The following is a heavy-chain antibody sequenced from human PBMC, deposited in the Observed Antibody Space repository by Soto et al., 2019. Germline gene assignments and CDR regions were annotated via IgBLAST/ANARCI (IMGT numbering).Heavy chain of an antibody. CDR2: ILVGGST. CDR1: GFICSSYD. Sequence: GGSLRLSCAVSGFICSSYDMSWVRQAPGKGLEWVSTILVGGSTHYEDSVKGRFTISRDTSKNTVYLQMNSLTAGDTAVYYCVKATATGGGAFEICGQGTMVTVSS. J-gene: IGHJ3*02. V-gene: IGHV3-23*01. CDR3: VKATATGGGAFEI. D-gene: IGHD2-8*02.